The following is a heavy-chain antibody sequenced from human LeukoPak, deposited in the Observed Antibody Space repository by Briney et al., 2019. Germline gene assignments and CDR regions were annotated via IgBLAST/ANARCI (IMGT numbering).Heavy chain of an antibody. CDR3: AREGGGQGPYYYYGMDV. J-gene: IGHJ6*02. CDR2: ISSSGSTI. Sequence: GGSLRLSCAASGFTFSSYETNWVRQAPGKGLEWVSYISSSGSTIYYADSVKGRFTISRDNAKNSLYLQMNSLRAEDTAVYYCAREGGGQGPYYYYGMDVWGQGTTVTVSS. CDR1: GFTFSSYE. D-gene: IGHD3-10*01. V-gene: IGHV3-48*03.